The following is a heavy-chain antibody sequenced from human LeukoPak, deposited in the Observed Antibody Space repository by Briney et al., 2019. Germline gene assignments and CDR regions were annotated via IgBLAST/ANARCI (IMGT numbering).Heavy chain of an antibody. CDR2: INPNSGGT. V-gene: IGHV1-2*02. D-gene: IGHD3-10*01. Sequence: ASVKVSCKASGYTFTGYYMHWVRQAPGQGLEWMGWINPNSGGTNYAQKFQGRVTMTRDTSISTAYMELSRLRSDDTAVYYCARGIWLWFGELPKENWFDPRGQGTLVTVSS. CDR1: GYTFTGYY. CDR3: ARGIWLWFGELPKENWFDP. J-gene: IGHJ5*02.